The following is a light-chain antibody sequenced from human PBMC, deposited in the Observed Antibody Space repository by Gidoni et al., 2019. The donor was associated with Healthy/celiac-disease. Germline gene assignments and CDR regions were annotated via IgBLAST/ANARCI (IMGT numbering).Light chain of an antibody. CDR2: GAS. CDR3: QQHGSSPRT. V-gene: IGKV3-20*01. Sequence: EIVLTQSPGTLSLSPGERATLSCRASQSVGSSFLAWYQRKPGQAPRLLIHGASSRATGIPDRFSGSGSGTDFTLTISRLEPEDFALYYCQQHGSSPRTFGQGTKVEIK. J-gene: IGKJ1*01. CDR1: QSVGSSF.